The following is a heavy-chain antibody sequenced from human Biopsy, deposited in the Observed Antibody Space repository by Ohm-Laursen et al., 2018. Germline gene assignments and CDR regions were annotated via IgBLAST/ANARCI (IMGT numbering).Heavy chain of an antibody. D-gene: IGHD2/OR15-2a*01. V-gene: IGHV4-59*01. J-gene: IGHJ6*02. CDR1: GGSISSDY. Sequence: GTLSLTCPVSGGSISSDYWSWIRQTPGKGLEWIGYIYYSGSTNYNPSLKSRVTISVDTSKNQFSLRLNSVTAADTAVYYCARATNSTGWPYYYFYGMDVWGQGTTVIVSS. CDR3: ARATNSTGWPYYYFYGMDV. CDR2: IYYSGST.